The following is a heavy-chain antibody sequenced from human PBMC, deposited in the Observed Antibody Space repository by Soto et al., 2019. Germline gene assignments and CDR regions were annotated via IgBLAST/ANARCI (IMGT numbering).Heavy chain of an antibody. CDR1: GYTFTNYY. D-gene: IGHD6-13*01. Sequence: QVQLVQSGAEVKKPGASVKLSCKASGYTFTNYYIHWVRQAPRQGLEWMAIINPNGGSTNYAQKFQCRVTLTRDTSTSTVYMDLSSLKSEDTAVYYCARGLAAGDYWGQGTLVTVSS. V-gene: IGHV1-46*01. J-gene: IGHJ4*02. CDR3: ARGLAAGDY. CDR2: INPNGGST.